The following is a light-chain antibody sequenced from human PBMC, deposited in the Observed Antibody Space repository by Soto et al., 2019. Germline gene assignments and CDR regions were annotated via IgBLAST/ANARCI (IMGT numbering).Light chain of an antibody. CDR1: QTVRNNY. Sequence: EFVLTQSPGTLSLSPGERATLSCRASQTVRNNYLAWYQQKPGQAPRLLIYDASSRATGIPDRFSGGGSGTDLTLTISRLEPEDFAVYYCQQFSSYPLTFGGGTRLEIK. V-gene: IGKV3-20*01. CDR2: DAS. J-gene: IGKJ5*01. CDR3: QQFSSYPLT.